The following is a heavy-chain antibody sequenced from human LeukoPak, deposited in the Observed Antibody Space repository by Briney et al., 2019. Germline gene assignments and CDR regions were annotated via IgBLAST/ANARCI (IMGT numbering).Heavy chain of an antibody. CDR3: ARAPVAGPSNYFDY. V-gene: IGHV4-38-2*01. CDR2: IYHSGST. D-gene: IGHD6-19*01. Sequence: SETLSLTCAVSGYSISGGYYWGWIRQPPGKGLEWIGSIYHSGSTYYNPSLKSRVTISVDTSKNQLSLKLSSVTAADTAVYYCARAPVAGPSNYFDYWGQGTLVTVSS. J-gene: IGHJ4*02. CDR1: GYSISGGYY.